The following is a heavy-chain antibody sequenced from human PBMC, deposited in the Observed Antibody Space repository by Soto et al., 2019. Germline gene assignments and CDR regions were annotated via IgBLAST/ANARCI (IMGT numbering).Heavy chain of an antibody. D-gene: IGHD1-26*01. CDR2: ISSSSSYI. CDR1: GFTFSSYS. V-gene: IGHV3-21*01. CDR3: ARGFELLGAFDI. Sequence: VWSLRLSCAASGFTFSSYSMNWVRQAPGKGLEWVSSISSSSSYIYYADSVKGRFTISRDNAKNSLYLQMNSLRAEDTAVYYCARGFELLGAFDIWGQGTMVTVSS. J-gene: IGHJ3*02.